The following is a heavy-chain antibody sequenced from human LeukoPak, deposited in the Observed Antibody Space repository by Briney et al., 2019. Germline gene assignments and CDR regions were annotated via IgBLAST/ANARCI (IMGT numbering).Heavy chain of an antibody. D-gene: IGHD2-2*02. Sequence: SETLSLTCAVYGGSFSGYYWSWIRQPPGKGLEWIGEINHSGSINYNPSLKSRVTISVDTSKNQFSLKLSSVTAADTAVYYCARGPVECGSTSCYMQNRRPFDPWGQGTLVTVSS. J-gene: IGHJ5*02. V-gene: IGHV4-34*01. CDR3: ARGPVECGSTSCYMQNRRPFDP. CDR1: GGSFSGYY. CDR2: INHSGSI.